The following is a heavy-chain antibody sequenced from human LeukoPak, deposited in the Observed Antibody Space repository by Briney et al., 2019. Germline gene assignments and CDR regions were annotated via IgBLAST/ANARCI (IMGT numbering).Heavy chain of an antibody. D-gene: IGHD2-2*01. CDR2: ISGSGGST. CDR3: ASYCSSTSCYLGMDV. V-gene: IGHV3-23*01. CDR1: GFTFSSYA. Sequence: GGSLRLSCAASGFTFSSYAMSWVRQAPGKGLEWVSAISGSGGSTYYADSVKGRFTISRDNSKNTLHLQMNSLRAEDTAVYYCASYCSSTSCYLGMDVWGQGTTVTVSS. J-gene: IGHJ6*02.